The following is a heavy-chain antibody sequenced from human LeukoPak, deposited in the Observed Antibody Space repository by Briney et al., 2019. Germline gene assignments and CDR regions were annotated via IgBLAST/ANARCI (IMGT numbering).Heavy chain of an antibody. CDR2: IKPDGGHQ. CDR3: TFPYCGGGSCAL. CDR1: GLAFSDYW. D-gene: IGHD2-15*01. J-gene: IGHJ4*02. V-gene: IGHV3-7*01. Sequence: GGSLRLSCAASGLAFSDYWMSWVRQAPGKGLEWVANIKPDGGHQNYADSVKGRFTISRDNAKNSLYLQMNSLRAEDTANCASTFPYCGGGSCALGGQGTLVTVSS.